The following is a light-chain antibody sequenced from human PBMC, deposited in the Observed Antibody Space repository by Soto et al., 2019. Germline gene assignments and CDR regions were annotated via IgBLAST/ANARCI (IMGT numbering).Light chain of an antibody. CDR1: SSNIGARYD. CDR2: GHN. J-gene: IGLJ3*02. V-gene: IGLV1-40*01. Sequence: QSALTQPPSVSGAPGQRVTISCTGSSSNIGARYDVHWYQQIPGTAPKLLISGHNNRPSGVPDRFFGSKSGTSASLTIIGLQAEDEADYYCQSYDSSLSGSGVFGGGTKVTVL. CDR3: QSYDSSLSGSGV.